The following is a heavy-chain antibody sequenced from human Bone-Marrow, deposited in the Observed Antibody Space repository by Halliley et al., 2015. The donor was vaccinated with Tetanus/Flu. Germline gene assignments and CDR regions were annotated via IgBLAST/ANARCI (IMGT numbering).Heavy chain of an antibody. V-gene: IGHV5-51*01. CDR2: TYPGDPDP. CDR3: ARRGSSGYYYGMDV. J-gene: IGHJ6*02. D-gene: IGHD3-22*01. Sequence: GLTYPGDPDPRSTPSFQGQVTISADKSISPAYLRWSSLKASDTAMYYCARRGSSGYYYGMDVWGQGTTVTVSS.